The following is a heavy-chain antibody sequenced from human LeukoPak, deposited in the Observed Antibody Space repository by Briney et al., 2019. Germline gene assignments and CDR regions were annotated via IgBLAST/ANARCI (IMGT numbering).Heavy chain of an antibody. V-gene: IGHV4-59*12. D-gene: IGHD5-24*01. CDR1: GASLNDYY. J-gene: IGHJ4*02. CDR3: ASGAADGYNFGFDY. Sequence: SETLSLTCTVSGASLNDYYWSWIRQPPGKALEWIGFIHSSGSANSNPSLTSGVTISKETSKNHCSLNLRSLTAADTAVYFCASGAADGYNFGFDYWGQGTLAAVSS. CDR2: IHSSGSA.